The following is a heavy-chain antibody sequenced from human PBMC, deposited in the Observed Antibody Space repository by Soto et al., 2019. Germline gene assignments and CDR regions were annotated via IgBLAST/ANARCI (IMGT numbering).Heavy chain of an antibody. V-gene: IGHV1-3*01. CDR3: ARVVYCSSTSCYKYYYYGMDV. Sequence: ASVKVSCKASGYTFTSYAMHWVRQAPGQRLEWMGWINAGNGNTKYSQKFQGRVTITRDTSASTAYMELSSLRSEDTAVYYCARVVYCSSTSCYKYYYYGMDVWGQGTTVTV. CDR2: INAGNGNT. J-gene: IGHJ6*02. CDR1: GYTFTSYA. D-gene: IGHD2-2*01.